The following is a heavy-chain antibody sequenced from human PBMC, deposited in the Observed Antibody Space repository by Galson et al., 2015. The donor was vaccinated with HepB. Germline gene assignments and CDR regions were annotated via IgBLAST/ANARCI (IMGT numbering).Heavy chain of an antibody. CDR1: GYTFTGYY. V-gene: IGHV1-2*06. D-gene: IGHD3-10*01. J-gene: IGHJ5*02. Sequence: SVKVSCKASGYTFTGYYMHWVRQAPGQGLEWMGRINPNSGGTNYAQKFQGRVTMTRDTSISTAYMELSRLRSDDTAVYYCARGRVVQGVIISNWFDPWGQGTLVTVSS. CDR2: INPNSGGT. CDR3: ARGRVVQGVIISNWFDP.